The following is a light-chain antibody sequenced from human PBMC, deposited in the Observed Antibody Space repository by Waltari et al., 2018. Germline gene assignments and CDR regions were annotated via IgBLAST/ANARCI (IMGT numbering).Light chain of an antibody. CDR3: QQYNSRT. CDR2: KAS. CDR1: QSISSW. Sequence: DIQMTQSPSTLSASVGDRVTITCRASQSISSWLAWYQQKPGKAPKLLIYKASSLESGVPSRFSGSGSGTEFTLTINSLQPDDFATYYCQQYNSRTFGQGTKVEIK. J-gene: IGKJ1*01. V-gene: IGKV1-5*03.